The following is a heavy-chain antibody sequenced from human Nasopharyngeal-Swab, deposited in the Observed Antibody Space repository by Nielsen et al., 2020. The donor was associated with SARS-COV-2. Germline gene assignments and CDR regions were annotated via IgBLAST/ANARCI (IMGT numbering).Heavy chain of an antibody. CDR1: GGTFSSSA. CDR3: ARIAVAGLGYYYYGMDV. V-gene: IGHV1-69*04. J-gene: IGHJ6*02. Sequence: SVKVSCKASGGTFSSSAISWVRQAPGQGLEWMGRIIPILGIANYAQKFQGRVTITADKSTSTAYMELSSLRSEDTAVYYCARIAVAGLGYYYYGMDVWGQGTTVTVSS. D-gene: IGHD6-19*01. CDR2: IIPILGIA.